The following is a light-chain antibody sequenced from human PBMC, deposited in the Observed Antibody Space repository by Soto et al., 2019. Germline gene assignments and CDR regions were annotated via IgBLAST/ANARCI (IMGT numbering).Light chain of an antibody. Sequence: QSVLTQPASVSGSPGQSITISCTGSSSDVGAYKYVSWFQQHPGKAPKLIIYEVSNRPSGVPDRFSGSKSGNTASLTISGLQAEDEADYHCSSYTTTTAWVFGGGTKLTVL. CDR2: EVS. J-gene: IGLJ3*02. V-gene: IGLV2-14*01. CDR1: SSDVGAYKY. CDR3: SSYTTTTAWV.